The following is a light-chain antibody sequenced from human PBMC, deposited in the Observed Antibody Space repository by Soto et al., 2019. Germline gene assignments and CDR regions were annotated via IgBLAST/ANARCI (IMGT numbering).Light chain of an antibody. CDR1: QSISSW. V-gene: IGKV1-5*01. CDR2: SAS. Sequence: DIQMTQSPSTLSASVGDRVTITCRASQSISSWLAWYQQKPGKAPKLLVYSASTLQSGVPSRFSGSGSGPDFTLTISSLQPEDSATYFCQQLNSYPQTFGQGTRLEIK. CDR3: QQLNSYPQT. J-gene: IGKJ5*01.